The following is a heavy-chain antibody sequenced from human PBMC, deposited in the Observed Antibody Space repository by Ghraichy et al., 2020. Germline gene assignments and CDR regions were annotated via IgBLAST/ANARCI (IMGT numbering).Heavy chain of an antibody. V-gene: IGHV3-48*02. CDR1: GFTFSSYS. CDR3: ARDRSSSWGLYYYYYGMDV. D-gene: IGHD6-13*01. CDR2: ISSSSSTI. J-gene: IGHJ6*02. Sequence: GGSLRLSCAASGFTFSSYSMNWVRQAPGKGLEWVSYISSSSSTIYYADSVKGRFTISRDNAKNSLYLQMNSLRDEDTAVYYGARDRSSSWGLYYYYYGMDVWGQGTTVTVSS.